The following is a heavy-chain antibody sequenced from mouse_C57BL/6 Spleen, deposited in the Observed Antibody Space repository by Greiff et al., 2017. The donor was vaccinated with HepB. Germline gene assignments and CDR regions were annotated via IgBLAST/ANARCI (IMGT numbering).Heavy chain of an antibody. Sequence: QVQLKQSGAELVRPGASVTLSCKASGYTFTDYEMHWVKQTPVHGLEWIGAIDPETGGTAYNQKFKGKAILTADKSSSTAYMELRSLTSEDSAVYYCTRSDYGSSYWGKGTTLTVSS. J-gene: IGHJ2*01. CDR1: GYTFTDYE. D-gene: IGHD1-1*01. CDR2: IDPETGGT. CDR3: TRSDYGSSY. V-gene: IGHV1-15*01.